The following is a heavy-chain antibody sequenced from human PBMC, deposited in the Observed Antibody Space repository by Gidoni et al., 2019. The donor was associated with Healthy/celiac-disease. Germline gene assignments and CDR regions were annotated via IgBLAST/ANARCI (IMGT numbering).Heavy chain of an antibody. CDR3: AKAELELPQPRDWFDP. D-gene: IGHD1-7*01. V-gene: IGHV3-23*01. CDR1: GFTFSSYA. CDR2: ISGSGGST. Sequence: EVQLLESGGGLVQPGGSLRLPCAASGFTFSSYAMGWVRQAPGKGLEGVSAISGSGGSTYYADSVKGRFTISRDNSKNTLYLQMNSLRAEDTAVYYCAKAELELPQPRDWFDPWGQGTLVTVSS. J-gene: IGHJ5*02.